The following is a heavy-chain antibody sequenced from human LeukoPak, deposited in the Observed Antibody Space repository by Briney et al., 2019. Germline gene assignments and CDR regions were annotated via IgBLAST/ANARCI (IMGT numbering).Heavy chain of an antibody. CDR2: INWNGGST. V-gene: IGHV3-20*04. CDR3: ARAPIVAAAAPSDY. D-gene: IGHD6-13*01. Sequence: PGGSLRLSCAASGFTFDDYGMSWVRQAPGKGLEWVSGINWNGGSTGYADSVKGRFTISRNNAKNSLYLQMNSLRAEDTALYYCARAPIVAAAAPSDYWGQGTLVTVSS. CDR1: GFTFDDYG. J-gene: IGHJ4*02.